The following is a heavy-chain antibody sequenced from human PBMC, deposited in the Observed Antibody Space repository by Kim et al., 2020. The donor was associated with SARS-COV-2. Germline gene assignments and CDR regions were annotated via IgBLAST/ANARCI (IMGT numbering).Heavy chain of an antibody. D-gene: IGHD1-26*01. Sequence: NNAQEFQGRVTSPEDKSTSTAYMELSSLRSEDTAVYYCAREGDSGSYDYWGQGTLVTVSS. V-gene: IGHV1-69*04. J-gene: IGHJ4*02. CDR3: AREGDSGSYDY.